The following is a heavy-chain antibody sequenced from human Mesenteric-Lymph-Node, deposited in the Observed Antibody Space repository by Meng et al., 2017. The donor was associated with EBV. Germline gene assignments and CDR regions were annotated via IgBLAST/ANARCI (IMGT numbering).Heavy chain of an antibody. Sequence: QITLKESGPTLVKPXXTLTPTCLFSGFSLSTSGVGVGWIRQPPGKALEWLSLIYWDDDKLYSTSLKSRLTITKDTSKNQVVLTMTKMDPVDTATYFCAHTYCSGGSCYTPFDYWGQGTLVTVSS. CDR1: GFSLSTSGVG. D-gene: IGHD2-15*01. V-gene: IGHV2-5*02. J-gene: IGHJ4*02. CDR3: AHTYCSGGSCYTPFDY. CDR2: IYWDDDK.